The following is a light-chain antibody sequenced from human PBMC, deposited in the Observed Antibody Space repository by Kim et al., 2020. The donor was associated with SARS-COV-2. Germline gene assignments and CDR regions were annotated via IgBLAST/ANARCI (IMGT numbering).Light chain of an antibody. CDR2: GAL. Sequence: VSPGERATLSCRASQSVGSNLAWYQQKRGQAPRLLIYGALTRATGIPARFSGGGSGTDFTLTISSLQSEDFAVYYCQQYNNWPLTFGGGTKVDIK. CDR1: QSVGSN. CDR3: QQYNNWPLT. J-gene: IGKJ4*01. V-gene: IGKV3-15*01.